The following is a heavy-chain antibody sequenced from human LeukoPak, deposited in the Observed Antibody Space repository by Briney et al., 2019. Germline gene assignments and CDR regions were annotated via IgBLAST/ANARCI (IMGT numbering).Heavy chain of an antibody. Sequence: GGSLRLSCAASGFTFRNYAMTWVRQAPGKGLEWVSAISGSGGSTFYADSVTGRFTISRDTSKNTLYLQMNSLRAEDTAVYYCAKGTTIAVADDGLDVWGQGTTVTVSS. J-gene: IGHJ6*02. CDR3: AKGTTIAVADDGLDV. CDR1: GFTFRNYA. D-gene: IGHD6-19*01. V-gene: IGHV3-23*01. CDR2: ISGSGGST.